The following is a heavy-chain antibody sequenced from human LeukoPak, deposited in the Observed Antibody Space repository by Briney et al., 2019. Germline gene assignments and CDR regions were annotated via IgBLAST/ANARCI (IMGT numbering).Heavy chain of an antibody. J-gene: IGHJ4*02. D-gene: IGHD3-16*02. CDR1: GGSISSYY. CDR2: IYYSGST. CDR3: ARDGNYRFDY. V-gene: IGHV4-59*01. Sequence: SETLSLTCTVSGGSISSYYWSWIREPPGKGLEWIGYIYYSGSTNYNPSLKSRVTISADTSKSQFSLKLSSATAADTAVYYCARDGNYRFDYWGQGTLVTVSS.